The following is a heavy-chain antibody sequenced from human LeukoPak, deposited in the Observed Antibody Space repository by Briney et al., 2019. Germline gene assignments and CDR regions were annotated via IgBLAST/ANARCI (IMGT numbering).Heavy chain of an antibody. J-gene: IGHJ4*02. Sequence: SETLSLTCTVSGGSISSYYWSWIRQPPAKGLEWIGYIYYSGSTNYNPSLNSRVTISVDTSKNQFSLKLSSVPAADTAVYYGASGVRRKYYYDSSGYYYFDYWGQGTLVTVSS. D-gene: IGHD3-22*01. CDR2: IYYSGST. CDR3: ASGVRRKYYYDSSGYYYFDY. V-gene: IGHV4-59*01. CDR1: GGSISSYY.